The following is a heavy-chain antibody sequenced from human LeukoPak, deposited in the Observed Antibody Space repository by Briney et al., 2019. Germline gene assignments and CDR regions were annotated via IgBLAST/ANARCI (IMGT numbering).Heavy chain of an antibody. D-gene: IGHD6-19*01. J-gene: IGHJ6*02. CDR2: IYPGDSDT. Sequence: GESLKISCKGSGYSSTSYWIGWVRQMPGKGLEWMGIIYPGDSDTRYSPSFQGQVTISADKSISTAYLQWSSLKASDTAMYYCARQEYSSGWYDRYGMDVWGQGTTVTVSS. CDR1: GYSSTSYW. V-gene: IGHV5-51*01. CDR3: ARQEYSSGWYDRYGMDV.